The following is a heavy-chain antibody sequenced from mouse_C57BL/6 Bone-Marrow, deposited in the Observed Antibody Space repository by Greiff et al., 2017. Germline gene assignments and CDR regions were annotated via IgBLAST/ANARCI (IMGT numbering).Heavy chain of an antibody. CDR3: VRELTTPFAY. CDR2: IRSKSNNYAT. D-gene: IGHD2-13*01. CDR1: GFSFNTYA. V-gene: IGHV10-1*01. J-gene: IGHJ3*01. Sequence: EVQLVESGGGLVQPKGSLKLSCAASGFSFNTYAMNWVRQAPGKGLEWVARIRSKSNNYATYYADSVKDRFTISRDDSESMLYLQMNNLKTEDTAVYYCVRELTTPFAYWGQGTLVTVSA.